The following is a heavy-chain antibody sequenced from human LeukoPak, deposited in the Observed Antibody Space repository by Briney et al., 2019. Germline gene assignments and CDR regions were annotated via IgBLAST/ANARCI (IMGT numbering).Heavy chain of an antibody. Sequence: SETLSLTCIVSGGSVSSDTYYWSWLRQPPGKGLEWIATVYYTGSAYYNPSLKSRVTISVDTSKSQFSLKLSSVTTADTALYYCARYASGSYYWFDPWGQGTLVTVSS. CDR2: VYYTGSA. V-gene: IGHV4-39*01. J-gene: IGHJ5*02. D-gene: IGHD3-10*01. CDR3: ARYASGSYYWFDP. CDR1: GGSVSSDTYY.